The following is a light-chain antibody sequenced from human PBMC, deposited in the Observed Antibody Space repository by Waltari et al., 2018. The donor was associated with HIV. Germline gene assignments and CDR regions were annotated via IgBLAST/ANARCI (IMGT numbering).Light chain of an antibody. CDR2: KDT. CDR1: ASTKPV. J-gene: IGLJ3*02. Sequence: SYELTQPPSVSVSPGQTATLTCSGDASTKPVAYWYQQKPRQAPTLVIYKDTERPSGIPERFSDSSSATIVTLTISGVQAEDEADYYCQSGDSSGTYWVFGGGTKLTV. CDR3: QSGDSSGTYWV. V-gene: IGLV3-25*03.